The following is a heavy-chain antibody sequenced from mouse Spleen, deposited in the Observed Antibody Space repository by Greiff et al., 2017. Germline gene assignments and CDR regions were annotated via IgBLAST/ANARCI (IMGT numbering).Heavy chain of an antibody. V-gene: IGHV5-12-1*01. CDR1: GFTFSSYY. CDR2: ISNSGGST. Sequence: EVQLVESGGGLVKLGGSLKLSCAASGFTFSSYYMSWVRQTPEKRLEWVATISNSGGSTYYPDSVKDRFTISRDNAKNTLYLQMSSLNSEDTAVYYCAIIYYGDYLYAMDYWGQGTSVTVSS. D-gene: IGHD2-13*01. CDR3: AIIYYGDYLYAMDY. J-gene: IGHJ4*01.